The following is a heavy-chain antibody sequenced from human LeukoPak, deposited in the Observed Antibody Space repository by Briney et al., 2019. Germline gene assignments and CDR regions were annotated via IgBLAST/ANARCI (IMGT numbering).Heavy chain of an antibody. CDR3: ARGNYVDWFDP. D-gene: IGHD1-7*01. V-gene: IGHV4-59*11. CDR1: GGSFSNHY. CDR2: IYHTGST. J-gene: IGHJ5*02. Sequence: SETLSLTCTVSGGSFSNHYWSWIRQPPGKGLEWIGYIYHTGSTNYNPSLKSRVTISVDTSKNQFSLKLSSLTAADTAVYYCARGNYVDWFDPWGQGTQVTVPS.